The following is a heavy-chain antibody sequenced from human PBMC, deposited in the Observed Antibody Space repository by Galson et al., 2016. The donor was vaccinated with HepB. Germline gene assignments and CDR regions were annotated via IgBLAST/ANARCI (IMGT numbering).Heavy chain of an antibody. CDR3: ARGAGIVVLVLEDCYLDL. D-gene: IGHD2-15*01. V-gene: IGHV3-66*01. CDR2: IYNDGTT. J-gene: IGHJ2*01. Sequence: ETLSLTCTVSGDSLSTRNWWSWIRQTPGKGLEWDSVIYNDGTTYYSDSVKGRFTISRDNSKNTVDLQMNSLRAEETAVYYCARGAGIVVLVLEDCYLDLWGRGTLVTVSS. CDR1: GDSLSTRNW.